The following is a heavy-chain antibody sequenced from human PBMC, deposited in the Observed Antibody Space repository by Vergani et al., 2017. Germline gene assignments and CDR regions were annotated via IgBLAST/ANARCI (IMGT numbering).Heavy chain of an antibody. CDR3: ARDLLGFYGDSDYYYYYMDV. V-gene: IGHV1-2*02. J-gene: IGHJ6*03. CDR2: INPNSGGT. D-gene: IGHD4-17*01. Sequence: QVQLVQSGAEVKKPGASVKVSCKASGYTFTGYYMHWVRQAPGQGLEWMGWINPNSGGTNYAQKFQGRVTMTRDTSISTAYMELSRLRSDDTAVYYCARDLLGFYGDSDYYYYYMDVWGKGTTVTVSS. CDR1: GYTFTGYY.